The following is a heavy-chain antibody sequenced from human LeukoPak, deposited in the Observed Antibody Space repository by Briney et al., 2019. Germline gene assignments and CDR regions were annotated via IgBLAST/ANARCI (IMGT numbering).Heavy chain of an antibody. CDR2: ISYDGSNK. J-gene: IGHJ4*02. CDR1: GFTFSSYA. D-gene: IGHD1-26*01. V-gene: IGHV3-30*04. Sequence: PGRSLRLSCAASGFTFSSYAMHWVRQAPGKGLEWVAVISYDGSNKYYADSVKGRFTISRDNSKNTLYLQMNSLRAEDTAVYYCARDKGASDYWGQGTLVNVSS. CDR3: ARDKGASDY.